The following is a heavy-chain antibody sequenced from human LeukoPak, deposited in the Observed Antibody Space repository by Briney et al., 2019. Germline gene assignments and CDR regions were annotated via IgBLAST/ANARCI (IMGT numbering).Heavy chain of an antibody. CDR2: ISYDGSNK. CDR1: GFTFSSYA. Sequence: PGRSLRLSCAASGFTFSSYAMHWVRQAPGKGLEWVAAISYDGSNKYYADSVKGRFTISRDNSKNTLYLQMNSLRAEGTAVYYCAKDIPGGNSVFDYWGQGTLVTVSS. CDR3: AKDIPGGNSVFDY. D-gene: IGHD4-23*01. J-gene: IGHJ4*02. V-gene: IGHV3-30-3*01.